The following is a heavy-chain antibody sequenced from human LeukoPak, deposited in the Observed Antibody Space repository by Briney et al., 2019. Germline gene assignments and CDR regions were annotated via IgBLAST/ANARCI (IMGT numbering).Heavy chain of an antibody. CDR3: AIMTGPFDP. J-gene: IGHJ5*02. CDR1: GGSFSGYY. CDR2: INRSGST. V-gene: IGHV4-34*01. D-gene: IGHD3-9*01. Sequence: SGTLSLTCAVYGGSFSGYYWSWIRQPPGKGLEWIGEINRSGSTNYNPSLKSRVTISVDTSKNQFSLKLSSVTAADTAVYYCAIMTGPFDPWGQGTLVTVSS.